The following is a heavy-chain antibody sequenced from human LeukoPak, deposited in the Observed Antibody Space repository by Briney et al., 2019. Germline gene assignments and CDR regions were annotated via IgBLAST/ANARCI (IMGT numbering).Heavy chain of an antibody. D-gene: IGHD3-10*01. V-gene: IGHV4-59*01. J-gene: IGHJ4*02. CDR3: ARVYYGSGSPPYFDY. CDR2: IYYSGST. CDR1: GGSISSYY. Sequence: SETLSLTCTVSGGSISSYYWSWIRQPPGKGLEWIGYIYYSGSTNCNPSLKSRVTISVDTSKNQFSLKLSSVTAADTAVYYCARVYYGSGSPPYFDYWGQGTLVTVSS.